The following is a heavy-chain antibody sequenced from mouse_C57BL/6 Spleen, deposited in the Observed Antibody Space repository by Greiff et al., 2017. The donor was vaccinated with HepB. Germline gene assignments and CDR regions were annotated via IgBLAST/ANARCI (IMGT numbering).Heavy chain of an antibody. J-gene: IGHJ1*03. CDR1: GYTFTSYW. CDR3: ARSLYYSNYQYFDV. CDR2: IHPNSGST. D-gene: IGHD2-5*01. V-gene: IGHV1-64*01. Sequence: QVQLQQPGAELVKPGASVKLSCKASGYTFTSYWMHWVKQRPGQGLEWIGMIHPNSGSTNYNEKFKSKATLTVDKSSSTAYMQLSSLTSEDSAVYYCARSLYYSNYQYFDVWGTGTTVTVSS.